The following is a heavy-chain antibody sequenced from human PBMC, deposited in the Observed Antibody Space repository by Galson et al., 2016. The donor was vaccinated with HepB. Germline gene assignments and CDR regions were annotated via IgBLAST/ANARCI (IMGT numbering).Heavy chain of an antibody. J-gene: IGHJ4*02. CDR2: IYGSGDT. CDR1: GGSITGYR. V-gene: IGHV4-59*01. CDR3: ARSGTYYIFDF. Sequence: SETLSLTCSVSGGSITGYRWSWIRQPPGKGLEWIGYIYGSGDTNYNPSLKSRVTLSLDTSKNQFSLKLSSVTAADTAVYYCARSGTYYIFDFWGQETLVTVSS. D-gene: IGHD3-22*01.